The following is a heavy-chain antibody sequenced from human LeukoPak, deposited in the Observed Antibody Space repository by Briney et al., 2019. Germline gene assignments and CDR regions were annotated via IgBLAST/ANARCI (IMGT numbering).Heavy chain of an antibody. CDR1: GFTFSSYG. CDR2: ISYDGSNK. Sequence: GGSLRLSCAASGFTFSSYGMHWVRQAPGKGLEWVAVISYDGSNKYYADSVKGRFTLSRGNSKSTLYLQTNSLRAEDTAVYYCARPDQYNWNYWYYFDYWGQGTLVTVSS. J-gene: IGHJ4*02. CDR3: ARPDQYNWNYWYYFDY. V-gene: IGHV3-30*03. D-gene: IGHD1-7*01.